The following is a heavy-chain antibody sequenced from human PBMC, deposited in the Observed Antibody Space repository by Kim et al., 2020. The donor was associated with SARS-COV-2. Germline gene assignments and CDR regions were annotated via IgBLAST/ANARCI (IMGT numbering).Heavy chain of an antibody. J-gene: IGHJ4*02. Sequence: ASVKVSCKASGYIFTSYGISWVRQAPGQGLEWMGWISAYNGNTNYVQKLQGRVTMTTDTSTSTAYMALRRLRSDDTAVYYCPRVGAGLVATTLDFDYCGQGTLVTVSA. CDR1: GYIFTSYG. D-gene: IGHD5-12*01. CDR3: PRVGAGLVATTLDFDY. V-gene: IGHV1-18*04. CDR2: ISAYNGNT.